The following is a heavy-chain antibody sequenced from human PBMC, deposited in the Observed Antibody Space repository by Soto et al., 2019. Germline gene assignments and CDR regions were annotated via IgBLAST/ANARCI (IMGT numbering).Heavy chain of an antibody. J-gene: IGHJ4*02. CDR2: INHSGST. CDR3: AYHSSSWYRYFEY. V-gene: IGHV4-34*01. Sequence: DTLSLTFTFSGVSITRYDLIFILQPPGKGLDWIGEINHSGSTNYNPSLKSRVTISVETSKNQLYMKLSSVTDADTAVYYCAYHSSSWYRYFEYWGQGTLV. D-gene: IGHD6-13*01. CDR1: GVSITRYD.